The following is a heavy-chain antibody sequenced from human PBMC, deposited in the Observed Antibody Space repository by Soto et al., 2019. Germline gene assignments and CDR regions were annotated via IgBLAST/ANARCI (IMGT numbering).Heavy chain of an antibody. V-gene: IGHV1-3*01. CDR3: ARDPYYYGSGSYYYYYGMDV. CDR2: INAGNGNT. D-gene: IGHD3-10*01. J-gene: IGHJ6*02. Sequence: GASVKVSCKASGCTFTSYAMHWVRQAPGQRLEWMGWINAGNGNTKYSQKFQGRVTITRDTSASTAYMELSSLRSEDTAVYYCARDPYYYGSGSYYYYYGMDVWCQGTTVTVSS. CDR1: GCTFTSYA.